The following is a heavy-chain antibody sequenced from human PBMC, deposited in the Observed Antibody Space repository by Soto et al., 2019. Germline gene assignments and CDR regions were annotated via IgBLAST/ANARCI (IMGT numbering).Heavy chain of an antibody. CDR2: SSSSGSTI. CDR3: ACMAPPLAY. Sequence: QVQLVESGGGLVKPGGSLRLSCAASGFTFSDYYMSWIRQAPGKGLEWVSYSSSSGSTIYYAYAVKGRFTISRDNDNNSPYLQMNSLRAEYTAVYYCACMAPPLAYWGQGTLVTVS. J-gene: IGHJ4*02. D-gene: IGHD5-12*01. V-gene: IGHV3-11*01. CDR1: GFTFSDYY.